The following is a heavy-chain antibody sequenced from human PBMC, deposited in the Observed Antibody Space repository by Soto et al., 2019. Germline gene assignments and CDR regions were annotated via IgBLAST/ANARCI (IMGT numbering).Heavy chain of an antibody. CDR1: GFSLSTSGVG. CDR3: AHRRGGYNWGDGDFDY. J-gene: IGHJ4*02. D-gene: IGHD3-16*01. V-gene: IGHV2-5*02. CDR2: IYWDNDR. Sequence: QITLRESGPTLVQPTQTLTLTCSFSGFSLSTSGVGVGWMRQPPGEALESLAIIYWDNDRRYNQSLRIRLAINKDTSNNQVVLTVTSLDPVDTATYYCAHRRGGYNWGDGDFDYWGPGILVTVSS.